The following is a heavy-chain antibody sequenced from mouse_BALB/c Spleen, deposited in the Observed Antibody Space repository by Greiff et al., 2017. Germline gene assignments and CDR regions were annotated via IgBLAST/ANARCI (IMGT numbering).Heavy chain of an antibody. D-gene: IGHD2-3*01. CDR1: GYTFTSYW. Sequence: VQLQQTGAELVKPGASVKLSCKASGYTFTSYWMHWVKQRPGQGLEWIGEINPSNGRTNYNEKFKSKATLTVDKSSSTAYMQLSSLTSEDSAVYYCADGYYFYAMDYWGQGTSVTVSS. CDR3: ADGYYFYAMDY. CDR2: INPSNGRT. J-gene: IGHJ4*01. V-gene: IGHV1S81*02.